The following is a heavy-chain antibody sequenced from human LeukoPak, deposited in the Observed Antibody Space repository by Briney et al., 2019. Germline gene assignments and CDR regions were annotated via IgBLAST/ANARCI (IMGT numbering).Heavy chain of an antibody. Sequence: ASVKVSCKASGYTFTSYEMHWVRQAPGQGLEWMGIINPSGGSTSYAQKFQGRVTMTRDTSISTAYMELSRLRSDDTAVYYCARGDDNGDYEAIDWGQGTLVTVSS. CDR3: ARGDDNGDYEAID. J-gene: IGHJ4*02. CDR2: INPSGGST. D-gene: IGHD4-17*01. CDR1: GYTFTSYE. V-gene: IGHV1-46*01.